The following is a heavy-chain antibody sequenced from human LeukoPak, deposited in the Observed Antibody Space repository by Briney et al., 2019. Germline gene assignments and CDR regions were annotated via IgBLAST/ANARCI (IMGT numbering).Heavy chain of an antibody. CDR2: VKQNGNEK. V-gene: IGHV3-7*03. J-gene: IGHJ3*02. CDR3: ARRKRYCSSTSCGRAFDI. CDR1: GFTFSSYW. D-gene: IGHD2-2*01. Sequence: GGSLRLSCAASGFTFSSYWMSWVRQAPGKGLEWVANVKQNGNEKNYVDSVKGRFTISRDNAKNSLYLQMNSLRAEDTALYHCARRKRYCSSTSCGRAFDIWGQGTMVTVSS.